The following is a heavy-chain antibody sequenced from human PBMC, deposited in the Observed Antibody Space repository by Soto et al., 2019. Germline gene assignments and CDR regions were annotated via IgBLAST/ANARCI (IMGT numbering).Heavy chain of an antibody. J-gene: IGHJ6*02. D-gene: IGHD6-13*01. CDR3: AHSSYSSSWTNYYYGMDV. Sequence: QITLKESGPTLVKPTQTLTLTCTFSGFSLSTSGVGVGWIRQPPGKALEWLALIYWDDDKRYSPSLKSRLTLTKDTSKNQVVLTMTNMDPVDTATYYCAHSSYSSSWTNYYYGMDVWGQGTTVTVSS. CDR2: IYWDDDK. V-gene: IGHV2-5*02. CDR1: GFSLSTSGVG.